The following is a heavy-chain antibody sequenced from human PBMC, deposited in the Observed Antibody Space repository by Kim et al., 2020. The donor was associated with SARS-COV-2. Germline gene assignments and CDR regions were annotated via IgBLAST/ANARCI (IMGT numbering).Heavy chain of an antibody. J-gene: IGHJ4*02. V-gene: IGHV1-3*01. D-gene: IGHD3-3*01. CDR3: ARGGAVLRFLEWLSSYLDY. Sequence: ASVKVSCKASGYTFSNYAMHWVRQAPGQRLEWMGWINAGSGNTEYSQKFQGRLIITRDTSASTAYMELSSLRSEDTAVYYCARGGAVLRFLEWLSSYLDYWGQRTLVTVSS. CDR2: INAGSGNT. CDR1: GYTFSNYA.